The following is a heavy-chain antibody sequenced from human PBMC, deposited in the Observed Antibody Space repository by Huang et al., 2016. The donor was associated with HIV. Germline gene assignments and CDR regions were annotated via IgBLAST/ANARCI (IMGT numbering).Heavy chain of an antibody. CDR1: GYTFTSFG. D-gene: IGHD3-3*01. CDR3: ARDGGRDFWSGYYPNY. CDR2: SSTYNGNK. Sequence: QVQLVQSGAEVKKPGASVKVSCKASGYTFTSFGIRWVRQDPGQGLEWMGWSSTYNGNKNHAQKLQGRVTMTTDTSTSTAYRELRSLRADDTAVYYCARDGGRDFWSGYYPNYWGQGTLVTVSS. V-gene: IGHV1-18*01. J-gene: IGHJ4*02.